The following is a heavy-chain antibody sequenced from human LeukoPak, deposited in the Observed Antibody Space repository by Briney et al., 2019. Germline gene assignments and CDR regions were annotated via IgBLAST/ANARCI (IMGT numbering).Heavy chain of an antibody. CDR3: ARLRGWTYGMDV. D-gene: IGHD6-19*01. Sequence: GGSLRLSCAASGFTFSSYEMNWVRQAPGKGLEGVSYISSSGSTIYYADSVKGRFTISRDNAKTSLYLQMNSLRAEDTAVYYCARLRGWTYGMDVWGQGTTVTVSS. J-gene: IGHJ6*02. CDR2: ISSSGSTI. V-gene: IGHV3-48*03. CDR1: GFTFSSYE.